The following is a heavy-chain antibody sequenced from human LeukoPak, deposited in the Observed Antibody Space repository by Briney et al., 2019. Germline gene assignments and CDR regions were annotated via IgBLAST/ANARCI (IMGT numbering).Heavy chain of an antibody. V-gene: IGHV4-34*01. J-gene: IGHJ6*02. CDR1: GGSFSGYY. D-gene: IGHD3-10*01. Sequence: SETLSLTCAVYGGSFSGYYWSWIRQPPGKGLEWIGEINHSGSTNYNPSLKSRVTISVDTSKNQFSLKLSSVTAADTAVYYCARVRGADYYHYYGMDVWGQGTTATVSS. CDR2: INHSGST. CDR3: ARVRGADYYHYYGMDV.